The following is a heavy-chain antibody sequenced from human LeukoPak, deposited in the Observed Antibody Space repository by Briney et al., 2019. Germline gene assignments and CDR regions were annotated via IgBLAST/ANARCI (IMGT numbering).Heavy chain of an antibody. Sequence: ASVKVSCKASGYTFTIYGISWVRQAPGQGLEWMGWISAYNGNTNYAQRLPGRVTMTTDTSTSTAYMELRSLRSGDTAVYYCARGPREDFWSGYYSSNWFGPWGEGTLVTASS. CDR3: ARGPREDFWSGYYSSNWFGP. V-gene: IGHV1-18*01. CDR1: GYTFTIYG. D-gene: IGHD3-3*01. J-gene: IGHJ5*02. CDR2: ISAYNGNT.